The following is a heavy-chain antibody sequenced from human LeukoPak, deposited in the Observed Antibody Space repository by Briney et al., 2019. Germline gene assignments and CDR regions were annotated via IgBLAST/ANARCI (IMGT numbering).Heavy chain of an antibody. CDR1: GFTFTSSA. V-gene: IGHV1-58*02. J-gene: IGHJ4*02. D-gene: IGHD6-19*01. Sequence: GASVKVSCKASGFTFTSSAIQWVRQARGQRLEWIGWIVVGSGNTNYAQKFQERVTITRDMSTSTAYMELSSLTSEDSAVYYCAAGSGWYRFDYWGQGTLVTVS. CDR3: AAGSGWYRFDY. CDR2: IVVGSGNT.